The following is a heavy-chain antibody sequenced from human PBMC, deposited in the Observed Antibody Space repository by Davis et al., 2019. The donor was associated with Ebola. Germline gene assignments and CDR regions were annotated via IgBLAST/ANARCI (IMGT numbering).Heavy chain of an antibody. J-gene: IGHJ6*04. V-gene: IGHV4-59*01. Sequence: SETLSLTCTVSGGSISSYYWSWIRQPPGKGLEWIGYIYYSGSTNYNPSLKSRVTISVDTSKNQFSLKLSSVTAADTAVYYCARVRDYYYGMDVWGKGTTVTVSS. CDR2: IYYSGST. CDR1: GGSISSYY. D-gene: IGHD5-24*01. CDR3: ARVRDYYYGMDV.